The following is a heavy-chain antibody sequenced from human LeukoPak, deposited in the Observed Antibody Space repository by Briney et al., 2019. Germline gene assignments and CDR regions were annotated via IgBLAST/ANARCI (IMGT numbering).Heavy chain of an antibody. CDR3: AKHKYFDWLLSSNFDY. D-gene: IGHD3-9*01. V-gene: IGHV3-23*01. CDR2: IRGSGGST. Sequence: GGSLRLSCAASGFTFSSYAMSWVRQAPGKGLEWVSAIRGSGGSTYYADSVKGRFTISRDNSKNTLYLQMNSLRAEDTAVYYCAKHKYFDWLLSSNFDYWGQGTLVTVSS. CDR1: GFTFSSYA. J-gene: IGHJ4*02.